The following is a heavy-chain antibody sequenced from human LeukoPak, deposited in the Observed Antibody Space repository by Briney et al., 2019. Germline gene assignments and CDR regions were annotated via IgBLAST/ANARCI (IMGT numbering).Heavy chain of an antibody. CDR3: ARVSPDGWEYYYYYMDI. CDR2: ISSSGSTI. D-gene: IGHD5-24*01. CDR1: GFTFSFYD. Sequence: GSLRLSCAASGFTFSFYDMNWVRQAPGKGLEWVSYISSSGSTIYYADSVKGRFTISRDNAKNSLYLQMNSLRAEDTAVYYCARVSPDGWEYYYYYMDIWGKGTTVTVSS. J-gene: IGHJ6*03. V-gene: IGHV3-48*03.